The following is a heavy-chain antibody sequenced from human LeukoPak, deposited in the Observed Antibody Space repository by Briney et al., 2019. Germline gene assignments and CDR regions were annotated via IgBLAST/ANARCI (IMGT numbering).Heavy chain of an antibody. D-gene: IGHD6-13*01. CDR2: IRSKANSYAT. V-gene: IGHV3-73*01. CDR3: TRPAGTGDY. J-gene: IGHJ4*02. Sequence: GGSLRLSCAASGFTFSGSAMHWVRQASGKGLEWVGRIRSKANSYATAYAASVKGRFTISRDDSKNTAYLQMNSLKTEDTTVYYCTRPAGTGDYWGQGTLVTVSS. CDR1: GFTFSGSA.